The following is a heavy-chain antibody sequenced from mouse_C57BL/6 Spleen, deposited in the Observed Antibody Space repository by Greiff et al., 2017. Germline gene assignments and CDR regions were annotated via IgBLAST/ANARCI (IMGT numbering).Heavy chain of an antibody. V-gene: IGHV1-52*01. J-gene: IGHJ1*03. CDR1: GYTFTSYW. CDR2: IDPSDSET. D-gene: IGHD1-1*01. Sequence: QVQLQQPGAELVRPGSSVKLSCKASGYTFTSYWMHWVKQRPIQGLEWIGNIDPSDSETHYNQKFKDKATLTVDKSSSTAYMQLSSLISEDSAVYYCARGVLLSGYFDVWGTGTTVTVSS. CDR3: ARGVLLSGYFDV.